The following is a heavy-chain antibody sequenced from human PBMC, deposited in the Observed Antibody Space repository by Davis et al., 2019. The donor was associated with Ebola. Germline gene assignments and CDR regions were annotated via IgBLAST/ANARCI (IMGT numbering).Heavy chain of an antibody. CDR2: TYYRSKWYN. CDR3: ARDESIAVAGPSGWFDP. J-gene: IGHJ5*02. CDR1: GDSVSRNSVA. V-gene: IGHV6-1*01. D-gene: IGHD6-19*01. Sequence: SCAISGDSVSRNSVAWNWITQSPSRGLEWLGRTYYRSKWYNDYSVSVKSRVTINADTSRNQLSLQLNSVTPEDTAVYYCARDESIAVAGPSGWFDPWGQGTLVTVSS.